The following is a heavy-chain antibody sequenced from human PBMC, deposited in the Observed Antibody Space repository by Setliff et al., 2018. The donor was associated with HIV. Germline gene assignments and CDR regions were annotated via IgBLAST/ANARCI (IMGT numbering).Heavy chain of an antibody. Sequence: SETLSLTCTASGGSISSSSYYWGWIRQSPGKGLEWVGYIYYTGSTYYNPSLKSRVSISVDTSKNQFSLKLSSVTAADTAVYYCARFRVERRLSNWFDPWGQGTLVTVSS. CDR3: ARFRVERRLSNWFDP. V-gene: IGHV4-39*07. J-gene: IGHJ5*02. CDR1: GGSISSSSYY. CDR2: IYYTGST. D-gene: IGHD1-1*01.